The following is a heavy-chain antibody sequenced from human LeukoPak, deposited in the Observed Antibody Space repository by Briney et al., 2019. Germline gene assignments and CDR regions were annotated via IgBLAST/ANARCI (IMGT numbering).Heavy chain of an antibody. CDR1: GGSFSGYY. J-gene: IGHJ3*02. Sequence: PSETLSLTCAVYGGSFSGYYWSWIRQPPGKGLEWIGEINHSGRTNYNPSLKSRGTISVDTSKNPFSLKPSSVTAADTAVYYCARVRRITIFGVVKTQDAFDIWGQGTMVTVSS. CDR3: ARVRRITIFGVVKTQDAFDI. V-gene: IGHV4-34*01. D-gene: IGHD3-3*01. CDR2: INHSGRT.